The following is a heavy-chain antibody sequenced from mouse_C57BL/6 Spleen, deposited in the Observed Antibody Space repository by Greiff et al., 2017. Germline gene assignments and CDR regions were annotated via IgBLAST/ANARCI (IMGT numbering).Heavy chain of an antibody. CDR3: ASEGGLRRFAY. V-gene: IGHV2-6*01. J-gene: IGHJ3*01. CDR1: GFSLTSYG. D-gene: IGHD2-4*01. Sequence: VKLMESGPGLVAPSQSLSITCTVSGFSLTSYGVDWVRQSPGKGLEWLGVIWGVGSTNYNSALKSRLSISKDNSKSQVFLKMNSLQTDDTAMYYCASEGGLRRFAYWGQGTLVTVSA. CDR2: IWGVGST.